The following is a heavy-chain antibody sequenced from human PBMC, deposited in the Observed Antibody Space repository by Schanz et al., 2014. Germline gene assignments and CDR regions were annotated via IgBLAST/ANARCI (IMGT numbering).Heavy chain of an antibody. V-gene: IGHV3-23*01. Sequence: EVQLLESGGGLVQPGGSLRLSCSASTFTFDHYAMTWVRQAPGKGLEWVSAISGSGGSTYYADSVKGRFTISRDNSKNTLYLQMNSLRAEDTAVYYCARDNSHWLVDYWGQGTRVTVSS. D-gene: IGHD6-19*01. CDR2: ISGSGGST. J-gene: IGHJ4*02. CDR1: TFTFDHYA. CDR3: ARDNSHWLVDY.